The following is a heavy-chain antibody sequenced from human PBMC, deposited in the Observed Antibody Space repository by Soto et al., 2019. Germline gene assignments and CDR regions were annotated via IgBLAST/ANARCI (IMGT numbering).Heavy chain of an antibody. CDR3: AADLMPTSYYYYDLDV. CDR1: GFTFIRSA. V-gene: IGHV1-58*01. J-gene: IGHJ6*02. CDR2: IVVGSGNT. Sequence: SSVKVSCKASGFTFIRSAVQWVRQARGQRLEWVGWIVVGSGNTNYAQKFQDRVTITRDMSTGTAYMDLRSLRSEDTAVYYCAADLMPTSYYYYDLDVWGQGTTVRVS. D-gene: IGHD2-2*01.